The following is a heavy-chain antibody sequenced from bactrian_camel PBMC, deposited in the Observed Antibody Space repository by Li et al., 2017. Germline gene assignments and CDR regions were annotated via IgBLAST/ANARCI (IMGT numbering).Heavy chain of an antibody. D-gene: IGHD2*01. J-gene: IGHJ6*01. CDR3: AARGPYCYTKLSVRDFTY. Sequence: HVQLVESGGGSVQAGGSLTLSCEQSGYTPHKYCMAWFRQAPGKEREGVAVFHGAGPTYADSVKGRFTISQDNKKSTIYLQMTSLKPEDTAMYYCAARGPYCYTKLSVRDFTYWGQGTQVTVSS. CDR2: VFHGAGPT. CDR1: GYTPHKYC. V-gene: IGHV3S63*01.